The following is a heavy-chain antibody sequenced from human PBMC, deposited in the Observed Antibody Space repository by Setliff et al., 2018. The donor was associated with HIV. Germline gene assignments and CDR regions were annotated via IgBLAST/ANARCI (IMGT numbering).Heavy chain of an antibody. V-gene: IGHV3-30*02. D-gene: IGHD6-19*01. CDR3: AKERRGWYPDS. J-gene: IGHJ4*02. CDR2: IGYDGRDK. CDR1: GFTFSHFA. Sequence: RLSCAASGFTFSHFAMHWVRQAPGKGLEWVALIGYDGRDKYYTDSLKGRFTISRDNSNNTLYLQMNSLTTEDTAVYFCAKERRGWYPDSWGQGTLVTVSS.